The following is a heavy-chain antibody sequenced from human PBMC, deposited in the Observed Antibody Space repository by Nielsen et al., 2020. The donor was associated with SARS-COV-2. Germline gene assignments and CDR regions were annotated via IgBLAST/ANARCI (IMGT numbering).Heavy chain of an antibody. CDR2: TYYRSKWYN. CDR3: ARARGAYGDYYYYYYTDV. Sequence: SETLFLTCAISGDSVSSSSAAWNWIRQSPSRGLEWLGRTYYRSKWYNDYAVSVKSRITINPDTSKNQFSLHLNSVTPEDTAVYYCARARGAYGDYYYYYYTDVWGKGTTVTVSS. D-gene: IGHD4-17*01. V-gene: IGHV6-1*01. CDR1: GDSVSSSSAA. J-gene: IGHJ6*03.